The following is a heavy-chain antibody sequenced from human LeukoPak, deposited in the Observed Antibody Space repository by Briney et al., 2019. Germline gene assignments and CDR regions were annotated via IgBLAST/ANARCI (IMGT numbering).Heavy chain of an antibody. CDR2: IYSGGST. D-gene: IGHD6-13*01. CDR1: GFTVSSNY. J-gene: IGHJ4*02. V-gene: IGHV3-53*01. Sequence: GGSLRLSCAASGFTVSSNYMSWVRQAPGKGLEWVSVIYSGGSTYYADSVKGRFTISRDNSKNTLYLQMNSLRAEDTAVYYCARDNVAAALDYWGQGTLVTVSS. CDR3: ARDNVAAALDY.